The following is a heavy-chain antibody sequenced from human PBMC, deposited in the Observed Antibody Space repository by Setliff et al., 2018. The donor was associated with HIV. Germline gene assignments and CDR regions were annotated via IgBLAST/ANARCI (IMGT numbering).Heavy chain of an antibody. J-gene: IGHJ4*02. CDR3: ARWREMEGDYFDY. CDR1: GGSFSGYS. Sequence: SETLSLTCAVYGGSFSGYSWTWIRQPPGKGLEWIGDINHSGSTNYNPSLKSRVTISVDTSKNQFSLKLSSVTAADTAVYYCARWREMEGDYFDYWGQGTLVTVSS. V-gene: IGHV4-34*01. D-gene: IGHD2-21*01. CDR2: INHSGST.